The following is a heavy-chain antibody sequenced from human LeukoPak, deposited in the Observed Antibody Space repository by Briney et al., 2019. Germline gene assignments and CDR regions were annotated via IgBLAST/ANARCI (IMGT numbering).Heavy chain of an antibody. CDR1: GYTFTNYG. Sequence: ASVKVSCKASGYTFTNYGISWVRQAPGQGLEWMGWISAHNGNTDYAQKFQGRVTMTTDTSTSTAYMELRSLRSDDRAVYYCARYGYYYGSGSYYNASSHGGFDYWGQGTLVTVSS. V-gene: IGHV1-18*01. CDR3: ARYGYYYGSGSYYNASSHGGFDY. D-gene: IGHD3-10*01. CDR2: ISAHNGNT. J-gene: IGHJ4*02.